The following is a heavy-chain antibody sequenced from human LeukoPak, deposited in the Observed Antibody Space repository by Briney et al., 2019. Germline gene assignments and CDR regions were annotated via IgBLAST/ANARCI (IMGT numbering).Heavy chain of an antibody. Sequence: PSETLSLTCTVSGGSISSSSYYWGWIRQPPGKGLEWIGSIYYSGSTYYNPSLKSRVTISVDTSKNQFSLKLSSVTAADTAVYYCARGLPRGVGATTNTPDYWGQGTLVTVSS. CDR3: ARGLPRGVGATTNTPDY. V-gene: IGHV4-39*07. D-gene: IGHD1-26*01. CDR2: IYYSGST. CDR1: GGSISSSSYY. J-gene: IGHJ4*02.